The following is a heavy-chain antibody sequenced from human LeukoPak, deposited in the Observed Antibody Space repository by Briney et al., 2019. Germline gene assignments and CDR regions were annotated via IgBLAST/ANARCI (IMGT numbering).Heavy chain of an antibody. Sequence: GRSLRLSCAASGFTFSSSAMHWVRQAPGKGLEWVAVISYDGSNKYYADSVKGRFTISRDNSKNTLYLQMNSLRAEDTAVYYCARARPFDYWGQGTLVTASS. CDR2: ISYDGSNK. CDR3: ARARPFDY. V-gene: IGHV3-30-3*01. CDR1: GFTFSSSA. J-gene: IGHJ4*02.